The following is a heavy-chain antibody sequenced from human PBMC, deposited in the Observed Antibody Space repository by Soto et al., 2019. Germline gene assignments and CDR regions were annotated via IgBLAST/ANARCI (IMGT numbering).Heavy chain of an antibody. Sequence: PGGSLRLSCAVSGFTFSSYWMHWVRQAPGKGLVWVSRISTDGITTTYADSVGGRFTISRDNAKNTLYLQMNSLRAEDTAVYYCARQGPHQFFQHWGQGTLVTVSS. CDR2: ISTDGITT. CDR3: ARQGPHQFFQH. V-gene: IGHV3-74*01. CDR1: GFTFSSYW. J-gene: IGHJ1*01.